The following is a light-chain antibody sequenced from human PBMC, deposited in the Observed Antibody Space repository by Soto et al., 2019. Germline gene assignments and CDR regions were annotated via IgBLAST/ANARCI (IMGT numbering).Light chain of an antibody. CDR2: DAS. CDR1: QSVSSY. Sequence: IVFKQSIVTLSLSQGERGTLSCRASQSVSSYLAWYQQKPGQAPRLLIYDASNRATGIPARFSGSGSGTGFTLAICCLEPEDFVVYYCQQRDNCPRRFGEG. J-gene: IGKJ1*01. CDR3: QQRDNCPRR. V-gene: IGKV3-11*01.